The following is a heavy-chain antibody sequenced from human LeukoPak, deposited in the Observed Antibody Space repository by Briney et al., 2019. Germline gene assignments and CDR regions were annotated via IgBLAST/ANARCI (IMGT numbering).Heavy chain of an antibody. CDR1: GFTFSSYS. D-gene: IGHD6-19*01. CDR2: ISSSSYI. V-gene: IGHV3-21*01. Sequence: TGGSLRLSCAASGFTFSSYSMNWVRQAPGKGLEWVSSISSSSYIYYADSVKGRFTISRDNAKNSLYLQMNSLRAEDTDVYYCARERVAGTFDYWGQGTLVTVSS. J-gene: IGHJ4*02. CDR3: ARERVAGTFDY.